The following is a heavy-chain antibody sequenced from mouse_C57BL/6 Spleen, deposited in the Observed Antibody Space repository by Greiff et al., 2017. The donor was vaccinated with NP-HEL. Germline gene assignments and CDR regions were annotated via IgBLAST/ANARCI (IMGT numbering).Heavy chain of an antibody. V-gene: IGHV1-69*01. CDR1: GYTFTSYW. CDR2: IDPSDSYT. D-gene: IGHD2-4*01. Sequence: QVQLQQPGAELVMPGASVKLSCKASGYTFTSYWMHWVKQRPGQGLEWIGEIDPSDSYTNYNQKFKGKSTLTVDKSSSTAYMQLSSLTSEDSAVYYCAGGLPHYDYDQGAMDYWGQGTSVTVSS. CDR3: AGGLPHYDYDQGAMDY. J-gene: IGHJ4*01.